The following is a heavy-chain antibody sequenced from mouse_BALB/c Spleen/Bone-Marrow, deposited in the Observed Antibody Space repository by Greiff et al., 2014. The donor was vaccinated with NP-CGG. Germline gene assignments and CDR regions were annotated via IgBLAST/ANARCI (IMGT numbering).Heavy chain of an antibody. J-gene: IGHJ4*01. CDR2: INPYNDGT. D-gene: IGHD2-10*02. CDR3: ARKVWYYAMDY. V-gene: IGHV1-14*01. Sequence: QLQESGPELVKPGASVKMSCKASGYTFTSYVMHWVKQKPGQGLEWIGYINPYNDGTKYNEKFKGKATLTSDKSSSTAYMELSSLTSGDSAVYYCARKVWYYAMDYWGQGTSVTVSS. CDR1: GYTFTSYV.